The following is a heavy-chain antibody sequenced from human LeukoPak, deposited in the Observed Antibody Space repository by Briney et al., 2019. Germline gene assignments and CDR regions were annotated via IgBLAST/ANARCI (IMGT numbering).Heavy chain of an antibody. D-gene: IGHD6-13*01. CDR3: AKVPPSITAAGNWLDP. CDR1: GYTFTGYY. V-gene: IGHV1-2*06. CDR2: INPNTGGT. Sequence: ASVKLSCKASGYTFTGYYIHWVRQAPGQGLEWMGRINPNTGGTDYAQKFQGRVTMTRDTSITTAYMELSRLTSDDTAIYYCAKVPPSITAAGNWLDPWGQGALVTVSS. J-gene: IGHJ5*02.